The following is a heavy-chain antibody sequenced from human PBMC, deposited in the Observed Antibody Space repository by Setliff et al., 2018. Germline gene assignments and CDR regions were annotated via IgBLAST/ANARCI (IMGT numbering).Heavy chain of an antibody. V-gene: IGHV3-33*06. Sequence: GGSLRLSCAASGFTFSSYGMHWVRQAPGKGLEWVAVIWYDGSNKYYADSVKGRFTISRDNSKNTLYLQMNSLRAEDTAVYYCAKDPTSRYYNFWSGYLTDDYYYYYGMDVWGQGTTVTVSS. CDR2: IWYDGSNK. CDR1: GFTFSSYG. J-gene: IGHJ6*02. CDR3: AKDPTSRYYNFWSGYLTDDYYYYYGMDV. D-gene: IGHD3-3*01.